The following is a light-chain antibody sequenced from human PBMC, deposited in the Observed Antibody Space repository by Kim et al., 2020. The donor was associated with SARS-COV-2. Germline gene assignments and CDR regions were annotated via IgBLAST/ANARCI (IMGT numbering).Light chain of an antibody. CDR2: QDS. J-gene: IGLJ2*01. Sequence: SYELTQPPSVSVSPGQTASITCSGDKLGEKYACWYQQKPGQSPVLVIYQDSKRPSGIPELFSGSNSGNTATLTISGTQAMDEADYYCQAWDSSTVVFGGG. V-gene: IGLV3-1*01. CDR1: KLGEKY. CDR3: QAWDSSTVV.